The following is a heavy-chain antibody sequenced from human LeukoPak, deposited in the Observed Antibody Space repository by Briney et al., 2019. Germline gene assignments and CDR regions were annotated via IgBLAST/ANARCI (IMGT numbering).Heavy chain of an antibody. CDR3: ARGLHDSSGCYPTLLDY. CDR1: GFTVSSNY. Sequence: GGSLRLSCAASGFTVSSNYMSWVRQAPGKGLAWVSVIYSGGSTYYADSVKGRFTISRDNSKNTLYLQMNSLRAEDTAVYYCARGLHDSSGCYPTLLDYWGQGTLVTVSS. V-gene: IGHV3-53*01. D-gene: IGHD3-22*01. CDR2: IYSGGST. J-gene: IGHJ4*02.